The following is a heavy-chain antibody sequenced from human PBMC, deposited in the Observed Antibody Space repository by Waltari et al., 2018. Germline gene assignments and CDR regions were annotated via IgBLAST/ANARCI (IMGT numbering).Heavy chain of an antibody. Sequence: QVQLVESGGGVVQPGRSLRLSCAASGFTFRSYGMHWVRQAPGKGLEGVAVISDDGNYIYYADSVKGRFTISRDNSKNTVFLQMNSLKSEDTAVYYCARRGWEILRGFDYWGQGTLVTVSS. J-gene: IGHJ4*02. V-gene: IGHV3-30*03. CDR3: ARRGWEILRGFDY. CDR2: ISDDGNYI. CDR1: GFTFRSYG. D-gene: IGHD1-26*01.